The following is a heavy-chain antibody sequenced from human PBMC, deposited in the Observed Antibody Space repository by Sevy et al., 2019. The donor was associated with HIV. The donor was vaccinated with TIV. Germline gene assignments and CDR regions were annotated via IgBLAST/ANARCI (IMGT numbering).Heavy chain of an antibody. D-gene: IGHD6-6*01. CDR2: ISGDGRP. CDR1: GFTFSTYA. CDR3: AKHYLHDISAGWYFDL. Sequence: GSLRLSCAASGFTFSTYAMSWVRQAPGKGLDWVSTISGDGRPYYADSVKGRFTISRDNSRETLFLQFNSLRAVDMALYFCAKHYLHDISAGWYFDLWGRGTLVTVSS. V-gene: IGHV3-23*01. J-gene: IGHJ2*01.